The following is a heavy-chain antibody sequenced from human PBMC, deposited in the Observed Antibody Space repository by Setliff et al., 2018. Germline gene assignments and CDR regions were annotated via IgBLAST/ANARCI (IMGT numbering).Heavy chain of an antibody. CDR3: ARDVFPYHYEGAFDI. CDR2: INPSGGRT. J-gene: IGHJ3*02. CDR1: GYTFTSHY. V-gene: IGHV1-46*01. Sequence: ASVKVSCKASGYTFTSHYMHWVRQAPGLGLEWMGTINPSGGRTSYAQKFQGRVTMTRDTSTSTVYMDMGSLRSEDTAVYYCARDVFPYHYEGAFDIWGQGTMVTVSS. D-gene: IGHD3-22*01.